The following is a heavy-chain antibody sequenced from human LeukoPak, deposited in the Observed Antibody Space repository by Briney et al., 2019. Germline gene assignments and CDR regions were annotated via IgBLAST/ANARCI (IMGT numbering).Heavy chain of an antibody. CDR2: MNPNSGNT. CDR1: GYTFTSYD. CDR3: ARGVRFLEWFVRGQRTIYYMDV. V-gene: IGHV1-8*01. J-gene: IGHJ6*03. Sequence: ASVKVSCKASGYTFTSYDINWVRQATGQGLEWMGWMNPNSGNTGYAQKFQGRVTMTRNTSISTAYMELSSLRSEDTAVYYCARGVRFLEWFVRGQRTIYYMDVWGKGTTVTVSS. D-gene: IGHD3-3*01.